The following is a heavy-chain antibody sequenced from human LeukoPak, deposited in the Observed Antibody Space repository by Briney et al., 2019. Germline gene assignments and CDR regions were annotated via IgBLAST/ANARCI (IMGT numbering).Heavy chain of an antibody. J-gene: IGHJ4*02. CDR1: GFSFTGYW. D-gene: IGHD5-12*01. CDR3: ARGGYSFDY. CDR2: LHPDGGER. V-gene: IGHV3-7*01. Sequence: PGGSLRLSCAASGFSFTGYWMTWVRQAPGKGLEWVARLHPDGGERNYVGSVEGRFTVFGDNAKSSLFLQMHSLRVEDTAVYYCARGGYSFDYLGQGTLVTVSS.